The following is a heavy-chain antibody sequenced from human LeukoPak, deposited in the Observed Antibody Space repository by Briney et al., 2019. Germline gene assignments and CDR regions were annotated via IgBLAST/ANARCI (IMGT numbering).Heavy chain of an antibody. CDR3: AREFSPSRWYFSKFYYYYMDV. Sequence: GGSLRLSCAASGFTFSDYFMTWIRQAPGKGLEWVSYISGSGSNKYYADSVKGRFTISRDNAKNSLYLQMNSLRAEDTAVYYCAREFSPSRWYFSKFYYYYMDVWGKGTTVTVSS. J-gene: IGHJ6*03. D-gene: IGHD4-23*01. CDR2: ISGSGSNK. V-gene: IGHV3-11*04. CDR1: GFTFSDYF.